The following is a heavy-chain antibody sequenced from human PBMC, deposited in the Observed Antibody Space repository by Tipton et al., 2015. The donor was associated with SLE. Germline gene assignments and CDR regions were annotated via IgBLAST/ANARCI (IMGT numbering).Heavy chain of an antibody. CDR1: GGSFSGYY. Sequence: TLSLTCAVYGGSFSGYYWSWIRQPPGKGLEWIGEINHSGSTNYNPSLKSRVTISVDTSKNQFSLKLNSVTAADTAVYYCARVSRFLEWLPLDYWGQGTLVTVSS. D-gene: IGHD3-3*01. CDR3: ARVSRFLEWLPLDY. J-gene: IGHJ4*02. CDR2: INHSGST. V-gene: IGHV4-34*01.